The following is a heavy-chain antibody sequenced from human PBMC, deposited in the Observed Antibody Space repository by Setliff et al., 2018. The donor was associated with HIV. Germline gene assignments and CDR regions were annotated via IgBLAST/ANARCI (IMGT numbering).Heavy chain of an antibody. D-gene: IGHD6-19*01. J-gene: IGHJ5*02. V-gene: IGHV3-30*02. CDR1: GFTFSSYG. Sequence: PGGSLRLSCAASGFTFSSYGMHWVRQAPGKGLEWVAFIRYDGSNKYYADSVVGRFTISRDNSKNTLYLQMNSLRAEDTAMYYCLLPCTSGWHNWADPWGQGTLVTVSS. CDR3: LLPCTSGWHNWADP. CDR2: IRYDGSNK.